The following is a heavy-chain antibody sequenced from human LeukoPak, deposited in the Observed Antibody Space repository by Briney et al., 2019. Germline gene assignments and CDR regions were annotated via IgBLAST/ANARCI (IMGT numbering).Heavy chain of an antibody. J-gene: IGHJ4*02. CDR2: IYYSGST. Sequence: SETLSLTCTVSGGSISSSSYYWGWIRQPPGKGLEWIGSIYYSGSTYDNPSLKSRVTISVDTSKNQFSLKLSSVTAADTAVYYCARDQQWLVTSYFDYWGQGTLVTVSS. CDR1: GGSISSSSYY. V-gene: IGHV4-39*07. D-gene: IGHD6-19*01. CDR3: ARDQQWLVTSYFDY.